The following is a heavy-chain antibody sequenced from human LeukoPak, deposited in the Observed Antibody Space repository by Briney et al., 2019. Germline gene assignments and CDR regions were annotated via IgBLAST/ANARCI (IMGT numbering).Heavy chain of an antibody. V-gene: IGHV3-66*01. CDR3: AKYYYDSSDYDPHFDY. D-gene: IGHD3-22*01. CDR2: IYSGGST. Sequence: SGGSLRLSCAASGFTVSSNYMSWVRQAPGKGLEWVSAIYSGGSTYYADSVKGRFTISRDSSKNTLYLQMNSLRAEDTAVYYCAKYYYDSSDYDPHFDYWGQGTLVTVSS. CDR1: GFTVSSNY. J-gene: IGHJ4*02.